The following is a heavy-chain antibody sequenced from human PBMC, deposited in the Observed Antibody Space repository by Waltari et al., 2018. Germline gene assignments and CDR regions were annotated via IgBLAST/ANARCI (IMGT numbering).Heavy chain of an antibody. D-gene: IGHD4-17*01. CDR3: ARQGDYGDY. J-gene: IGHJ4*02. Sequence: QPQLQESGPGLVKPSETLSLTCTVSGGSISSRSYYWGWIRQPPGKGLEWIGSIYYSGSTYYNPYLKSRVTISVDTSKNQFYLKLSSVTAADTAVYYCARQGDYGDYWGQGTLVTVSS. CDR1: GGSISSRSYY. V-gene: IGHV4-39*01. CDR2: IYYSGST.